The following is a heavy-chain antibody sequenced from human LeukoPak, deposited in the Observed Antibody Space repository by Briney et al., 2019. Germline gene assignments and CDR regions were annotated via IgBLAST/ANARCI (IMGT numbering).Heavy chain of an antibody. Sequence: KTSETLSLTCTVSGGSISSSSYYWGWIRQPPGKGLEWIGSIYYSGSTYYNPSLKSRVTISLDTSKNQFSLKLSSVTAADTAVYYCARLFWSDSHSFDYWGQGTLVTVSS. V-gene: IGHV4-39*07. CDR2: IYYSGST. D-gene: IGHD3-3*01. CDR3: ARLFWSDSHSFDY. J-gene: IGHJ4*02. CDR1: GGSISSSSYY.